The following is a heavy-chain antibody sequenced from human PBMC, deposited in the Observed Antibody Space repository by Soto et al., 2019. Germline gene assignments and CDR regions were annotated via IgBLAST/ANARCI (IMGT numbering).Heavy chain of an antibody. CDR2: ISSSSSYI. CDR1: GFTFSSYS. V-gene: IGHV3-21*01. Sequence: GGSLRLSCAASGFTFSSYSMNWVRQAPGKGLEWVSSISSSSSYIYYADSVKGRFTISRDNAKNSLYLQMNSLRAEDTAVYYCERDLGSGDGFDYWGQGTLVTVSS. J-gene: IGHJ4*02. CDR3: ERDLGSGDGFDY. D-gene: IGHD4-17*01.